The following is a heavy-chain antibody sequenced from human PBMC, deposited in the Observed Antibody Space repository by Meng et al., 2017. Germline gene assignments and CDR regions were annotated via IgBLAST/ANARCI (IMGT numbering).Heavy chain of an antibody. J-gene: IGHJ4*02. CDR3: VRAWFGDYSRGSIFDY. Sequence: QGELVTYGAEVKKPGSSVKVSCKASGGTFRSYAISWVRQAPGQGLEWMGGIIPIFGTANYAQKFQGRVTITADESTSTAYMELSSLRSEDTAVYYCVRAWFGDYSRGSIFDYWGQGTLVTVSS. CDR2: IIPIFGTA. V-gene: IGHV1-69*01. CDR1: GGTFRSYA. D-gene: IGHD3-10*01.